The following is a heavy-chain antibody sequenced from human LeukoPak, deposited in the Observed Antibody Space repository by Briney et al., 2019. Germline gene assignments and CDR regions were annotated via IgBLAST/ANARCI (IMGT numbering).Heavy chain of an antibody. D-gene: IGHD2-15*01. CDR1: GFTVSSNY. V-gene: IGHV3-53*04. J-gene: IGHJ6*02. CDR2: IYSGGST. Sequence: GGSLRLSCAASGFTVSSNYMSWVRQAPGEGLEWVSVIYSGGSTYYADSVKGRFTISRHNSKNTLYLQMNSLRAEDTAVYYCARDRRYCSGGSCPRYGMDVWGQGTTVTVSS. CDR3: ARDRRYCSGGSCPRYGMDV.